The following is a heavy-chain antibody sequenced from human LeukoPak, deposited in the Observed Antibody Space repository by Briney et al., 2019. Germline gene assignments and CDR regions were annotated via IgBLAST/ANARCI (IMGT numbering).Heavy chain of an antibody. J-gene: IGHJ5*02. D-gene: IGHD6-13*01. CDR2: INPNSGGT. V-gene: IGHV1-2*02. CDR1: GGTFSSYA. Sequence: ASVKVSCKASGGTFSSYAISWVRQAPGQGLERMGWINPNSGGTNYAQKFQGRVTMTRDTSISTAYMELSRLRSDDTAVYYCARELSAAGTSDWFDPWGQGTLVTVSS. CDR3: ARELSAAGTSDWFDP.